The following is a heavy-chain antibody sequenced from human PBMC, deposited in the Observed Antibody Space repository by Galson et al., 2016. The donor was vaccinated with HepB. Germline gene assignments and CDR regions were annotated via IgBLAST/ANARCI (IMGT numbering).Heavy chain of an antibody. D-gene: IGHD2/OR15-2a*01. CDR3: ARQYWGGPSDY. CDR1: GVSITSNDW. Sequence: ETLSLTCAVSGVSITSNDWWSWVRQPPGQGLDWIGQIFHSGRDNYTPSLASLVTISIDTSNNHFSLRLTSVTAADTALYYCARQYWGGPSDYWGQGTLVTVSS. J-gene: IGHJ4*02. CDR2: IFHSGRD. V-gene: IGHV4-4*02.